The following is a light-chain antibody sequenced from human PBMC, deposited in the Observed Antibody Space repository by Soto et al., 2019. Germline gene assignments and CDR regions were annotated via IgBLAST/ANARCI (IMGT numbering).Light chain of an antibody. J-gene: IGKJ5*01. CDR2: GAS. CDR3: QHYGRSPIT. Sequence: EIVLTQSPGTVSLSPGDRATLSCRASQSVNSRLAWYQHKPGQAPRLLISGASSRATGIPDRFSGSGSATDFTLTISRLEPEDFALYYCQHYGRSPITFGQGTRLEIK. V-gene: IGKV3-20*01. CDR1: QSVNSR.